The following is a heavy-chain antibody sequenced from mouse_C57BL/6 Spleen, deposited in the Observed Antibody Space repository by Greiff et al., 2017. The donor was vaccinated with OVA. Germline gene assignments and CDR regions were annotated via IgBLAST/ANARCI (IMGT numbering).Heavy chain of an antibody. V-gene: IGHV1-7*01. CDR1: GYTFTSYW. D-gene: IGHD1-1*01. CDR2: INPSSGYT. CDR3: ARPLFITTVVAQDY. Sequence: VQLQQSGAELAKPGASVKLSCKASGYTFTSYWMHWVKQRPGQGLEWIGYINPSSGYTKSNQKFKDKATLTADKSSSPAYMRLSSLTYEDSAVYYCARPLFITTVVAQDYWGQGTTLTVSS. J-gene: IGHJ2*01.